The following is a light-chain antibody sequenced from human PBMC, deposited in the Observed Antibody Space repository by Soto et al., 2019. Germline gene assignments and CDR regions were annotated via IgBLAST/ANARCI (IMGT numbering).Light chain of an antibody. CDR3: QQYSNWPLT. V-gene: IGKV3-15*01. Sequence: EILITQSPATLSVSPGERATLSCRASQSVSSNLAWYQQKPGQAPRLLIYGASTRDTGIPARFSGSGSRTEFTLTISSLQSEDVEVYYCQQYSNWPLTFGGGTKVDIK. CDR1: QSVSSN. J-gene: IGKJ4*01. CDR2: GAS.